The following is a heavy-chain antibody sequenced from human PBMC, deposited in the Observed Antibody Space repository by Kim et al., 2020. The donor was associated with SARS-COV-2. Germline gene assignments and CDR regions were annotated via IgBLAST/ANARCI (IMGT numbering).Heavy chain of an antibody. CDR3: ASPRKWGNHVVDV. Sequence: SETLSLTCTVSGGSISSGGYYWSWIRQHPGKGLEWIGYIYYSGSTYYNPSLKSRVTISVDTSKNQFSLKLSSVTAADTAVYYCASPRKWGNHVVDVWGQGTTVTVSS. CDR1: GGSISSGGYY. J-gene: IGHJ6*02. V-gene: IGHV4-31*03. D-gene: IGHD3-16*01. CDR2: IYYSGST.